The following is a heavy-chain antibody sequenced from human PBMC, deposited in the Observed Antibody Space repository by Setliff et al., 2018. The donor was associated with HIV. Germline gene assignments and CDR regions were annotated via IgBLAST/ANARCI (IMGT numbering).Heavy chain of an antibody. Sequence: PSQTLSLTCTVSGAPLSSYYLNWIRQPPGKGLEWIGSIYYSGSTDYNPSLKSRVTISVDTSKNQFSLKLSSVTAADTAVYYCARDSPIAAAAYYFDYWGQGTLVTVSS. D-gene: IGHD6-13*01. CDR3: ARDSPIAAAAYYFDY. CDR1: GAPLSSYY. V-gene: IGHV4-59*01. CDR2: IYYSGST. J-gene: IGHJ4*02.